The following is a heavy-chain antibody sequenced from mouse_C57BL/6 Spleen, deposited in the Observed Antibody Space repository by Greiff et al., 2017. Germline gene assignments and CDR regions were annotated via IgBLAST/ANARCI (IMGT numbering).Heavy chain of an antibody. V-gene: IGHV1-69*01. D-gene: IGHD2-4*01. CDR1: GYTFTSYW. CDR3: ARRGDYDIDAMDY. CDR2: IDPSDSYT. Sequence: QVQLQQPGAELVMPGASVKLSCKASGYTFTSYWMHWVKQRPGQGLEWIGEIDPSDSYTNYNQKFKGKSTLTVYKSSSTAYMQLSCLTSEDSAVYYCARRGDYDIDAMDYWGQRTSVTVSS. J-gene: IGHJ4*01.